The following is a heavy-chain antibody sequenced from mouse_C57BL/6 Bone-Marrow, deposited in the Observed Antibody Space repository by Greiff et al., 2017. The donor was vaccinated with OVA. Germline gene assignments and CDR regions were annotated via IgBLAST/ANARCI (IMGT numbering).Heavy chain of an antibody. CDR2: IYPGSGST. J-gene: IGHJ2*01. D-gene: IGHD2-2*01. CDR3: AKPLYGYDYFDY. CDR1: GYTFTSYW. Sequence: QVQLQQPGAELVKPGASVKMSCKASGYTFTSYWITWVKQRPGQGLEWIGDIYPGSGSTNYNEKFKSKATLTVDTSSSTAYMQLSSLTSEDSAVYYCAKPLYGYDYFDYWGQGTTLTVSS. V-gene: IGHV1-55*01.